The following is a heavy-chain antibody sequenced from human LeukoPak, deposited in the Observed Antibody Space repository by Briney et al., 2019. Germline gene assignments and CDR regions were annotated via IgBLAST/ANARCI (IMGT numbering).Heavy chain of an antibody. CDR2: ISSSSSYI. Sequence: GGSLRLSCAASGFTFSSYSMNWVRQAPGKGLEWVSSISSSSSYIYYADSVKGRFTISRDNAKNSLYLQMNSLRAEDTAVYYCARDQDGGGPHDHWGQGTLVTVSS. D-gene: IGHD3-10*01. CDR1: GFTFSSYS. CDR3: ARDQDGGGPHDH. V-gene: IGHV3-21*01. J-gene: IGHJ4*02.